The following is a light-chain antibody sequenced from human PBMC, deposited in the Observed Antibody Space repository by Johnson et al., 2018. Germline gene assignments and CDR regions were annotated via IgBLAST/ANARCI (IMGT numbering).Light chain of an antibody. CDR3: GTWDSSLSAGNV. CDR2: ENN. CDR1: SSNIGNNY. Sequence: QSVLTQPPSVSAAPGQKVTISCSGSSSNIGNNYVSWYQQLPGTAPKLLIYENNKRPSWIPDRFSGSKSGTSATLGITGLQTGDEADYYCGTWDSSLSAGNVFGTGTKVTFL. J-gene: IGLJ1*01. V-gene: IGLV1-51*02.